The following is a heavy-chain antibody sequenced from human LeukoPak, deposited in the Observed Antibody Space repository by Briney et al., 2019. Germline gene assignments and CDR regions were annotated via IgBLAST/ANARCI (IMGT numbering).Heavy chain of an antibody. Sequence: SETLSLTCTVSGYSITSGSFWAWIRQPPGKGLEYLGIIYHRGGTHYNPSLKSRVTMSVETSNNQFFLNLTSVTAADTAVYYCARVVVEGGRAHNPGIPRFDHWGQGTLVTVSS. CDR1: GYSITSGSF. CDR2: IYHRGGT. V-gene: IGHV4-38-2*02. CDR3: ARVVVEGGRAHNPGIPRFDH. J-gene: IGHJ4*02. D-gene: IGHD2-15*01.